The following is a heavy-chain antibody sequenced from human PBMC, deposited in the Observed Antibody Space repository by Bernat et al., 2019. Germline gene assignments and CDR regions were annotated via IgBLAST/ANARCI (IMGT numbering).Heavy chain of an antibody. CDR3: ARVAYGDYGYFQH. V-gene: IGHV3-7*03. D-gene: IGHD4-17*01. J-gene: IGHJ1*01. Sequence: EVQLEESGGGLVQPGGSLRLSCAISGFTFSSHWMGWVRQAPGQGLEWVANIKQDGSEKYYVDSVKGRFAISRDNARNSLYLQMNSLRAEDTAVYYCARVAYGDYGYFQHWGQGTLVTVSS. CDR1: GFTFSSHW. CDR2: IKQDGSEK.